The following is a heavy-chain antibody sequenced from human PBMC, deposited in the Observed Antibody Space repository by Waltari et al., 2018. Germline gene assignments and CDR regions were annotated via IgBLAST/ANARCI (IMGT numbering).Heavy chain of an antibody. CDR2: IDPSDSYT. J-gene: IGHJ6*02. CDR1: GYRFTSYW. CDR3: ARHLRYYYYYGVDV. V-gene: IGHV5-10-1*03. Sequence: DVQLVQSGAAVKKPGASLRLSCKGSGYRFTSYWYSWVRQMPGKGLEWMGMIDPSDSYTKFSPSFQGYVTISVDKSISTAYLQWSSLGASDTAIYYCARHLRYYYYYGVDVWGQGTTVTVSS.